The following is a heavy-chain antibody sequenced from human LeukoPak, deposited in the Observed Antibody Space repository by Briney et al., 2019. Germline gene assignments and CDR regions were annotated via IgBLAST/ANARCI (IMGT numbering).Heavy chain of an antibody. CDR1: GFTFSSNW. Sequence: GGSLRLSCTASGFTFSSNWMSWVRQAQGKGLEWVANIKQDGSEKNYVDSVKGRFTISRDNAKNSLYLQMNSLRAEDTAVYYCATDRDWTLLDYWGQGTLVTVSS. J-gene: IGHJ4*02. D-gene: IGHD1-1*01. CDR2: IKQDGSEK. V-gene: IGHV3-7*01. CDR3: ATDRDWTLLDY.